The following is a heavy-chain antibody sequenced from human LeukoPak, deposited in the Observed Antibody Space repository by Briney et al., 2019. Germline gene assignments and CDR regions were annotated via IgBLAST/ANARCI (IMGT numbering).Heavy chain of an antibody. CDR3: ARVDTYYYDSSGYDDAFDI. J-gene: IGHJ3*02. D-gene: IGHD3-22*01. V-gene: IGHV4-59*01. Sequence: PSETLSLTCTVSGGSISSYYWSWIRQPPGKGLEWIGYIYYSGSTNYNPSLKSRVTISVDTSKNQFSLKLSPVTAADTAVYYCARVDTYYYDSSGYDDAFDIWGQGTMVTVSS. CDR1: GGSISSYY. CDR2: IYYSGST.